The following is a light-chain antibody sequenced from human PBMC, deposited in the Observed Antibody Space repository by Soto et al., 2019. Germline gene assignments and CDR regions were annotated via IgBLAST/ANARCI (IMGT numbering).Light chain of an antibody. V-gene: IGLV1-40*01. J-gene: IGLJ1*01. CDR3: QSYDSSLRGYV. CDR2: GNS. CDR1: SSNIGARYD. Sequence: QSALTQPPSVSGAPGQRVTISCTGSSSNIGARYDVHWYQQLPGTAPKLIIYGNSDRPSGVPDRFSGSKSGTSASLAITGLQAEDEADYYCQSYDSSLRGYVFGTGTKLTVL.